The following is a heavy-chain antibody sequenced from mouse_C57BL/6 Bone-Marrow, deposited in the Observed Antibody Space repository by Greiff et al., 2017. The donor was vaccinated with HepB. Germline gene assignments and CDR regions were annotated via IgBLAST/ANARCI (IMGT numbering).Heavy chain of an antibody. Sequence: VQLQQPGAELVKPGASVKLSCKASGYTFTSYWMHWVKQRPGQGLEWIGMIHPNSGSTNYNEKFKSKATLTVDKSSSTAYMQLSSLTSEDSAVYCCARRNYGSSYGYAMDYWGQGTSGTVSS. CDR3: ARRNYGSSYGYAMDY. D-gene: IGHD1-1*01. CDR2: IHPNSGST. CDR1: GYTFTSYW. J-gene: IGHJ4*01. V-gene: IGHV1-64*01.